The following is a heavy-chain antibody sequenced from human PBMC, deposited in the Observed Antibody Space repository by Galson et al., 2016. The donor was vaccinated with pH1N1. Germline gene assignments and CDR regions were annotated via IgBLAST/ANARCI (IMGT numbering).Heavy chain of an antibody. CDR2: IHYSGFT. CDR1: GVSLSSSNFY. CDR3: ARLMRGSYPDPLYYFDF. Sequence: SETLSLTCTVSGVSLSSSNFYGGWIRQPPGKGLEWIGNIHYSGFTHYNSSLQSRVTISVDTSENQFSLRLSSVTAADTAVYYCARLMRGSYPDPLYYFDFWGQGTLVTVSS. V-gene: IGHV4-39*01. D-gene: IGHD1-26*01. J-gene: IGHJ4*02.